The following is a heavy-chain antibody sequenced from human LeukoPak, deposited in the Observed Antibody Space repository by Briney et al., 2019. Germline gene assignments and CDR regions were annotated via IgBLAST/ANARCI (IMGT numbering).Heavy chain of an antibody. Sequence: PGGSLRLSCAASGFTFRMYAMTWVRQAPGKGLEWVSAISGGVGSTYYADSVKGRFTISRDNSKNTVYLQVNSLRADGTAVFYCATSMVRGLLPYYYYAMDVWGQGTTVTVSS. J-gene: IGHJ6*02. CDR2: ISGGVGST. CDR1: GFTFRMYA. V-gene: IGHV3-23*01. CDR3: ATSMVRGLLPYYYYAMDV. D-gene: IGHD3-10*01.